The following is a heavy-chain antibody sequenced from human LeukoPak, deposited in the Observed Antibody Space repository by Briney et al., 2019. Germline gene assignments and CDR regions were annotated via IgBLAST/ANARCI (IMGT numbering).Heavy chain of an antibody. D-gene: IGHD6-13*01. CDR2: ISPYSDNT. V-gene: IGHV1-18*01. CDR1: DYTFTSYG. J-gene: IGHJ4*02. Sequence: GASVKVSCKASDYTFTSYGISWVRQAPGQGLEWMGWISPYSDNTNYAQNLQGRVTMTTDTSTSTAYMELRSLTSDDTAMYYCARGGPFSIAAARVYYFDYWDQGTLVTVSS. CDR3: ARGGPFSIAAARVYYFDY.